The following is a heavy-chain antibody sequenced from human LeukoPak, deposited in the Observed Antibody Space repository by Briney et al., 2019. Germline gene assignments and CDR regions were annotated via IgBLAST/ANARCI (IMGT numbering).Heavy chain of an antibody. CDR1: GFTFSSYA. Sequence: GGSLRLSCAASGFTFSSYAMSWVRQAPGKGLEWVSAISGSGGSTYYADSVKGRFTISRDNSKNTLYLQMNSLRAEDTSVYYCLKAYDYRNYGVFYYWGQGTLVTVSS. CDR2: ISGSGGST. J-gene: IGHJ4*02. V-gene: IGHV3-23*01. CDR3: LKAYDYRNYGVFYY. D-gene: IGHD4-11*01.